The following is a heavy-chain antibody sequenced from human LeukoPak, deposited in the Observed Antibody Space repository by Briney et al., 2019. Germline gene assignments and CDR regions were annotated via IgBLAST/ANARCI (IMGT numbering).Heavy chain of an antibody. J-gene: IGHJ6*02. CDR3: ARDWTGLVVLPAGTPYNYHGMDV. CDR1: GYSFINYG. D-gene: IGHD2-2*01. V-gene: IGHV1-18*01. CDR2: ISGYNGNT. Sequence: ASVKVSCKASGYSFINYGISWVRQAPGQGLEWMGWISGYNGNTDYAQKLQGRVTMTTDTAASTAYMELRSLRSDDTAVYYCARDWTGLVVLPAGTPYNYHGMDVWGQGTTVTVSS.